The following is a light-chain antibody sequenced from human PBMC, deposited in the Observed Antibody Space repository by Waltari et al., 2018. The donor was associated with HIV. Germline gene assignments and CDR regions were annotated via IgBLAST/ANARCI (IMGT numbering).Light chain of an antibody. J-gene: IGLJ3*02. Sequence: QSVLTQPPSASGTPGQRVAISCSGSSSNIGSNYVYWYQQLPGTAPKVLIYRSNQRPSGVPGLFSGSKSGTSASLAISALRSEDEADYYCATWDDSLSGPVFGGGTKLTVL. CDR1: SSNIGSNY. CDR3: ATWDDSLSGPV. V-gene: IGLV1-47*01. CDR2: RSN.